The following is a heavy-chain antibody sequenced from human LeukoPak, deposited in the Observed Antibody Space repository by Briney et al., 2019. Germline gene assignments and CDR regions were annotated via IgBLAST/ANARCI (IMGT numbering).Heavy chain of an antibody. CDR2: IIPTLGIA. CDR1: GGTFSSYA. D-gene: IGHD5-18*01. J-gene: IGHJ4*02. CDR3: AREDTAMGAFDY. Sequence: APVKVSCKASGGTFSSYAISWVRQAPGQGLEWMGRIIPTLGIANYAQKFQGRVTITADKSTSTAYMELSSLRSEDTAVYYCAREDTAMGAFDYWGQGTLVTVSS. V-gene: IGHV1-69*04.